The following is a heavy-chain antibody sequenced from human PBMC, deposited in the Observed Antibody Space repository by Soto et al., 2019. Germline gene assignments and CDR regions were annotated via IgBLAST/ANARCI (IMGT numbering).Heavy chain of an antibody. CDR3: ARESGIAARPIPHDY. J-gene: IGHJ4*02. CDR2: ISSSSSYI. CDR1: GFTFSSYS. D-gene: IGHD6-6*01. Sequence: PGGSLRLSCAASGFTFSSYSMNWARQAPGKGLEWVSSISSSSSYIYYADSVKGRFTISRDNAKNSLYLQMNSLRAEDTAVYYCARESGIAARPIPHDYWGQGTLVTVSS. V-gene: IGHV3-21*01.